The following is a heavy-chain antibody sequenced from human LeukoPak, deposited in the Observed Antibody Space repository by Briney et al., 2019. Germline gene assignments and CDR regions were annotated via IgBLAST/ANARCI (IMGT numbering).Heavy chain of an antibody. CDR1: GFTVGSNY. V-gene: IGHV3-53*01. CDR3: GKTTVGYSSGQKPAWPVDF. Sequence: PGGSLRLSCAASGFTVGSNYMSRVRQAPGKGLEWVSVIYSGGSTYYADSVKGRFTISRDNPRNTVYLQINSLRDDDTAVYYCGKTTVGYSSGQKPAWPVDFWGQGTLVTVSS. D-gene: IGHD5-18*01. CDR2: IYSGGST. J-gene: IGHJ4*02.